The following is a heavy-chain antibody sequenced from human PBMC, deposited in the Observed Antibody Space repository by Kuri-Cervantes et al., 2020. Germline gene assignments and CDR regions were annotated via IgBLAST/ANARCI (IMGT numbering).Heavy chain of an antibody. V-gene: IGHV3-23*01. Sequence: GESLKISCAVSGFTFSSYAMSWVRQAPGKGLEWVSVISGSAGSTYHADSVKGRFTISRDNSKNTLYLQMDSLRADDTGIYNCAKDSIAASGTIGAFDMWGQGTMVTVSS. J-gene: IGHJ3*02. CDR3: AKDSIAASGTIGAFDM. CDR1: GFTFSSYA. CDR2: ISGSAGST. D-gene: IGHD1-1*01.